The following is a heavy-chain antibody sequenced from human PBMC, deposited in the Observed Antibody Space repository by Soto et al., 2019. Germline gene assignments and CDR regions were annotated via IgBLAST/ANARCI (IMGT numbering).Heavy chain of an antibody. V-gene: IGHV2-5*02. Sequence: QITXXXXGPXXXXXXXTLXXTCTFSGFSLSTSGVGVGWIRQPPGKALEWLALIYWDDDKRYSPSLKSRLTITKDTSKNQVVLTMTNMDPVDTATYYCAHYTLWFGGFDYWGQGTLVTVSS. CDR2: IYWDDDK. CDR1: GFSLSTSGVG. J-gene: IGHJ4*02. D-gene: IGHD3-10*01. CDR3: AHYTLWFGGFDY.